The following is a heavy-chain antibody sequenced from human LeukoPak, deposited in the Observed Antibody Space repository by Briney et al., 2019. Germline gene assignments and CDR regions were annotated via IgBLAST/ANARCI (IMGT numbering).Heavy chain of an antibody. J-gene: IGHJ4*02. D-gene: IGHD6-6*01. CDR2: ISETGGVT. Sequence: GGSLRLSCVVSGFSFGSYPMSWVRQAPGKGLEWVSVISETGGVTHYADSMKGRFTISRDNIKNTLDLQMNSLRAQDTAIYYCARDSSHYLGSSDYWGQGTLVTVSS. V-gene: IGHV3-23*01. CDR1: GFSFGSYP. CDR3: ARDSSHYLGSSDY.